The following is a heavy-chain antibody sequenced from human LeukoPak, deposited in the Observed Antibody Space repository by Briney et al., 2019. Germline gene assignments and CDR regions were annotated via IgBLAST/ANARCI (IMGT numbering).Heavy chain of an antibody. CDR3: ARERDQYSGFSYYYGMDV. Sequence: ASVKVSCKASGYTFTGYYMHWVRQAPGQGLEWMGWINPNSGGTNYAQKFQGWVTMTRDTSISTAYMELSRLRSDDTAVYYCARERDQYSGFSYYYGMDVWGQGTTVTVSS. CDR2: INPNSGGT. D-gene: IGHD5-12*01. J-gene: IGHJ6*02. V-gene: IGHV1-2*04. CDR1: GYTFTGYY.